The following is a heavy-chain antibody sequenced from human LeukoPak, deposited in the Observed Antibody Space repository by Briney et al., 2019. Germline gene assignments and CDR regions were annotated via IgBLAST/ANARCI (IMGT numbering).Heavy chain of an antibody. CDR1: GGSINSYY. J-gene: IGHJ3*02. Sequence: NPSETLSLTCTVSGGSINSYYWSWIRQPPGKGLEWIGYIYYSGGTNYNPSLKSRVTISVDTSRDQFSLKLGSVTAADTAVYYCARHLGAFDIWGQGTMVTVSS. V-gene: IGHV4-59*08. CDR3: ARHLGAFDI. CDR2: IYYSGGT.